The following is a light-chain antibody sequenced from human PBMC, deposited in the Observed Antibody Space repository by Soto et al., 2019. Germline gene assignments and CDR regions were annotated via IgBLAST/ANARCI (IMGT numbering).Light chain of an antibody. CDR3: QQYNNWPPT. CDR2: GAS. CDR1: QSVSSN. Sequence: EIVMTQSPATLSVSPGERATLSCRATQSVSSNLAWYQQKPGQAPRLLIYGASTRATGIPARFSGSRSGTEYTLTCSSLQSEDFAVYYCQQYNNWPPTFGQGTRLEIK. V-gene: IGKV3-15*01. J-gene: IGKJ5*01.